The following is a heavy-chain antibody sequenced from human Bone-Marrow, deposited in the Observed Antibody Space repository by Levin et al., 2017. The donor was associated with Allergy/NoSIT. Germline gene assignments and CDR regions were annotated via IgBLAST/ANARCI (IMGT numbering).Heavy chain of an antibody. D-gene: IGHD5-18*01. Sequence: PGGSLRLSCAASGFSFSTYEMNWVRQAPGKGLEWVSYILSSGDTTYYADSVKGRFTISRDNAKNSLYLQMNSLRAEDTAVYYCVRREMYRGYGAFDIWGQGTMVSVSS. CDR2: ILSSGDTT. V-gene: IGHV3-48*03. CDR3: VRREMYRGYGAFDI. J-gene: IGHJ3*02. CDR1: GFSFSTYE.